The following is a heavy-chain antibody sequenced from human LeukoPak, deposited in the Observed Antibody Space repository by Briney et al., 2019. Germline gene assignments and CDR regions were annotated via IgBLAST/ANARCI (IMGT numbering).Heavy chain of an antibody. CDR2: FYTSGTT. Sequence: SETLSLTCSVSGGSISSYSWNWIRQPAGKGLEWIGRFYTSGTTNYNPSLRSRVTMSIDTSKNQVSLKMRSVTAADTAVYYCARTVVTLDWYFDLWGRGTLVSVSS. J-gene: IGHJ2*01. V-gene: IGHV4-4*07. CDR3: ARTVVTLDWYFDL. CDR1: GGSISSYS. D-gene: IGHD4-23*01.